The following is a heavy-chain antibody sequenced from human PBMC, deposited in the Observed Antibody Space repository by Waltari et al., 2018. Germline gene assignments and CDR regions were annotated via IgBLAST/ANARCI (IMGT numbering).Heavy chain of an antibody. D-gene: IGHD6-13*01. CDR1: GYSLRSGYY. J-gene: IGHJ3*02. V-gene: IGHV4-38-2*01. CDR2: IYHSGST. Sequence: QVQLQESGPGLVKPSETLSLTSAVSGYSLRSGYYWGWIRQPPGKGLEWIGSIYHSGSTYYTPSLKSRVTISVDTSKNQFSLKLSSVTAADTAVYDCARHDRGIAASVDAFDIWGQGTMVTVSS. CDR3: ARHDRGIAASVDAFDI.